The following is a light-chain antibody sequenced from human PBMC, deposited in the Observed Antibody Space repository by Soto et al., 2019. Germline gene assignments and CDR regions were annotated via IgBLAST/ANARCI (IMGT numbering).Light chain of an antibody. Sequence: DIQMTQSPPTLSASVGDRVTITCRASQSISSWLAWYQQEPGKAPKLLIYDASSLESGVPSRFSGSGSGTEFTLTISSLQPDDFATYYCQQYNSYSPWTFGQGTKVDIK. CDR2: DAS. CDR3: QQYNSYSPWT. CDR1: QSISSW. V-gene: IGKV1-5*01. J-gene: IGKJ1*01.